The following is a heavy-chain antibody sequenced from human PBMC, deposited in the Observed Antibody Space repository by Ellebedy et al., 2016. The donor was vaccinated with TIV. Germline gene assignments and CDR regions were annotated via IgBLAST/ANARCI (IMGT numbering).Heavy chain of an antibody. CDR1: GFTFSSYA. CDR2: IYSGGST. CDR3: AGYYGMDV. V-gene: IGHV3-53*01. J-gene: IGHJ6*02. Sequence: GGSLRLXXAASGFTFSSYAMSWVRQAPGKGLEWVSVIYSGGSTYYADSVKGRFTISRDNSKNTLYLQMNSLRAEDTAVYYCAGYYGMDVWGQGTTVTVSS.